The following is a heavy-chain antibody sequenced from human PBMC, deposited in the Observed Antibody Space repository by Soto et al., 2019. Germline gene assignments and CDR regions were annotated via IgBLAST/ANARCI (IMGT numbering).Heavy chain of an antibody. CDR3: VSRLGYGYAMDV. CDR2: IYFNGNT. Sequence: QLQLQESGPGLVKPSEILSLTCTVSGDSISSGGYYWGWIRQPPGKGLEWIGSIYFNGNTYYNPSLKSRVTISTDTSRNQFSVRLISVTAADTAVYYCVSRLGYGYAMDVWGQGTTVTVSS. V-gene: IGHV4-39*01. J-gene: IGHJ6*02. CDR1: GDSISSGGYY. D-gene: IGHD5-12*01.